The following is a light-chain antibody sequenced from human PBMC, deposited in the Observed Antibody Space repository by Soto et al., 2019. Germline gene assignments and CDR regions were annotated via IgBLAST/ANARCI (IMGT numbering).Light chain of an antibody. V-gene: IGLV4-69*01. CDR3: QTWDTGIRV. Sequence: QLVLTQSPSASASLGASVKLTCTLSSGHSNYVIAWHQQQPEKGPRYLMKLNSDGSHSKGDGIPDRFSGSSSGAERYLTISSLQSEDEADYSCQTWDTGIRVFGGGTKVTVL. CDR2: LNSDGSH. CDR1: SGHSNYV. J-gene: IGLJ2*01.